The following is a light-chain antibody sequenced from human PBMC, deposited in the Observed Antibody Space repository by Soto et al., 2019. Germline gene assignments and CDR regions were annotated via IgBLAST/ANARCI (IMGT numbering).Light chain of an antibody. CDR3: SSYTGSTNHV. CDR2: QVT. J-gene: IGLJ1*01. Sequence: QSVLTQPAAVSGSPGQSITISCTGTSSDVGIYNYVSWYQQHPGKAPKLMIYQVTNRPSGVSNRFSGSKSGNTASLTISGLQAEDEADYYCSSYTGSTNHVFGTGTKVTVL. V-gene: IGLV2-14*01. CDR1: SSDVGIYNY.